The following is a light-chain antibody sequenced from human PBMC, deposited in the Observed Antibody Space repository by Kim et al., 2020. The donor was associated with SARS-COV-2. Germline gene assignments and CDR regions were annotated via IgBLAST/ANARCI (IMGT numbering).Light chain of an antibody. J-gene: IGLJ2*01. V-gene: IGLV3-1*01. CDR3: QAWDTTTEAV. Sequence: SYEPTQPPSMSVSPGQTASISCSGDKLGDKYACWYQQKPGQSPVLVIYQDDKRPLGIPERFSGSNSGNTATLTISGTQAMDEADYYCQAWDTTTEAVFGGGTQLTVL. CDR2: QDD. CDR1: KLGDKY.